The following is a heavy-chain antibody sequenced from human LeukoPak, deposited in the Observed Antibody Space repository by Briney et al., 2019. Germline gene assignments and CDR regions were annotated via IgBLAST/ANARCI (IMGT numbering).Heavy chain of an antibody. CDR1: GFTFSSYS. V-gene: IGHV3-48*01. Sequence: PGGSLRLSCAASGFTFSSYSMNWVRQAPGKGLEWVSYINSSSNTIYYPGSVKGRFTISGDNAKNSLYLQMNSLRAEDTAVYYCARDRAWSFDYWGQGTLVTVSS. D-gene: IGHD2-8*02. CDR2: INSSSNTI. J-gene: IGHJ4*02. CDR3: ARDRAWSFDY.